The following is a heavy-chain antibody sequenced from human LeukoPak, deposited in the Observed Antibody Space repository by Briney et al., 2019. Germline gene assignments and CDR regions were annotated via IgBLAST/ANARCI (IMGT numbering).Heavy chain of an antibody. CDR2: IIPIFGTA. J-gene: IGHJ6*02. V-gene: IGHV1-69*13. CDR3: ARFEGPIAAAGTGDYYYGMDV. CDR1: GGTFSSYA. D-gene: IGHD6-13*01. Sequence: ASVKVSCKASGGTFSSYAISWVRQAPGQGLEWMGGIIPIFGTANYAQKFQGRVTITADESTSTAYMELSSLRSEGTAVYYCARFEGPIAAAGTGDYYYGMDVWGQGTTVTVSS.